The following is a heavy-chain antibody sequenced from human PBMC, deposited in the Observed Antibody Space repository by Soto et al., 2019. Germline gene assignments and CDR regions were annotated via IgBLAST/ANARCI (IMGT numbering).Heavy chain of an antibody. CDR1: GFTFSNAW. Sequence: EVQLVESGGGLVKPGGSLRLSCAASGFTFSNAWMNWVRQAPGKGLEWVGRIKSKTDGGTTDYAAPVKGRFTISRDDSQNTLYLKMNSLKTEDTAVYYCTTDETGQSPGPQYYYYYVMDVWGQGTTVTVSS. CDR3: TTDETGQSPGPQYYYYYVMDV. D-gene: IGHD3-10*01. J-gene: IGHJ6*02. CDR2: IKSKTDGGTT. V-gene: IGHV3-15*07.